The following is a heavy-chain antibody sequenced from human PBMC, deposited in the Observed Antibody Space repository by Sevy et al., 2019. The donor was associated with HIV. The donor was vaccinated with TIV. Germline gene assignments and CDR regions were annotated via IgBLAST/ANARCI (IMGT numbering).Heavy chain of an antibody. J-gene: IGHJ4*02. CDR2: INWNGGST. V-gene: IGHV3-20*04. D-gene: IGHD2-21*02. CDR3: AREKSCGGACYYFDY. CDR1: GFTFDDYG. Sequence: GGSLRLSCAASGFTFDDYGMSWVRQVPGKGLEWVSSINWNGGSTSYTDFVKGRFTISRDNAKNSLFLQVNSLRAEDTALYYCAREKSCGGACYYFDYWDQGVLVTVSS.